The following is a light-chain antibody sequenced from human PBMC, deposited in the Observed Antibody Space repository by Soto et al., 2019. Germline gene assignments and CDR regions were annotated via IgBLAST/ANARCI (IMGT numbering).Light chain of an antibody. V-gene: IGKV3-15*01. CDR3: QQYNNWPPSIT. J-gene: IGKJ5*01. CDR1: HDIRSN. CDR2: GAS. Sequence: EIVMTQSTATLSVSPGERATVSCRASHDIRSNLAWYQQRPGQAPRLLIYGASTRATGIPARFSGSGSGTEFTLTISSLQSEDFAVYYCQQYNNWPPSITFGQGTRLEI.